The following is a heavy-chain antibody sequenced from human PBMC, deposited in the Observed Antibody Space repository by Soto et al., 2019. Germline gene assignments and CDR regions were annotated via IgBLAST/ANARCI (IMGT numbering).Heavy chain of an antibody. D-gene: IGHD2-15*01. CDR1: GGTFSSYA. V-gene: IGHV1-69*13. CDR3: ARDRRVCSGGSCYSVRDY. J-gene: IGHJ4*02. Sequence: EASVKVSCKASGGTFSSYAIRWVRQAPGQGLEWMGGIIPIFGTANYAQKFQGRVTITADESTSTAYMELSSLRSEDTAVYYCARDRRVCSGGSCYSVRDYWGQGTLLTVSS. CDR2: IIPIFGTA.